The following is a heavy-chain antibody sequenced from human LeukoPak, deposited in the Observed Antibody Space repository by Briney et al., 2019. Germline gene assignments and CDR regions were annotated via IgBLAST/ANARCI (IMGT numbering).Heavy chain of an antibody. D-gene: IGHD3-22*01. J-gene: IGHJ4*02. CDR3: ARGRAYYYDSSGYSDY. CDR2: IKQDGSEK. V-gene: IGHV3-7*01. Sequence: GGSLRLSCAASGFTFSSYWMSWVRQAPGKGLEWVANIKQDGSEKYYVDSVKGRFTISRDNAKNSLCLQMNSLRAEDTAVYYCARGRAYYYDSSGYSDYWGQGTLVTVSS. CDR1: GFTFSSYW.